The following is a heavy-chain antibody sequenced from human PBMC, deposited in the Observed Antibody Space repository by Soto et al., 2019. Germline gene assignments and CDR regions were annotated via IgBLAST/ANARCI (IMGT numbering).Heavy chain of an antibody. V-gene: IGHV1-24*01. D-gene: IGHD3-3*01. Sequence: ASVKVSCKVSGYTLTELSMHWVRQAPGKGLEWMGGFDPEDGETIYAQKFQGRVTMTEGTSTDTAYMELSSLRSEDTAVYYCATDRQGGHITIFGVVIVGAFDIWGQGTMVTVSS. CDR2: FDPEDGET. CDR1: GYTLTELS. J-gene: IGHJ3*02. CDR3: ATDRQGGHITIFGVVIVGAFDI.